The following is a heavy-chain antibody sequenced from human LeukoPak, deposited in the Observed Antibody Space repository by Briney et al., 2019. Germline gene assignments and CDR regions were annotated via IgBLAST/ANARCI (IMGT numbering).Heavy chain of an antibody. CDR3: ARGLVVPAAIES. V-gene: IGHV4-34*01. Sequence: SETLSLTCAVYGGSFSGYYWSWIRQPPGKGLEWIGEINHSGSTNYNPSLKSRVTISVDTSKNQFSLKLSSVTAADTAVYYCARGLVVPAAIESWGQGTLVTVSS. J-gene: IGHJ4*02. CDR1: GGSFSGYY. D-gene: IGHD2-2*01. CDR2: INHSGST.